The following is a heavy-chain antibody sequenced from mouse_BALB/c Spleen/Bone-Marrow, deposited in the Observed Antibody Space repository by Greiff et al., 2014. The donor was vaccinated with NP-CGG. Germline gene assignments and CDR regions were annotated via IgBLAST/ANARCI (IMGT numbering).Heavy chain of an antibody. CDR2: INPTNGGT. V-gene: IGHV1S81*02. Sequence: VHLVESGAELAKPGASVKLSCKASGYTFTRYYMYWVKQRPGQGLEWIGEINPTNGGTNFNGKFKSKATLTVDKSSSTAYMQLSSLTSEDSAVYYCTRSNYGYWYFDVWGAGTTVTVSS. J-gene: IGHJ1*01. CDR3: TRSNYGYWYFDV. D-gene: IGHD1-1*01. CDR1: GYTFTRYY.